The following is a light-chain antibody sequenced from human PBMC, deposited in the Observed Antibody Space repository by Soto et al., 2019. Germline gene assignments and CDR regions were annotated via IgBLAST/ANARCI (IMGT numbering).Light chain of an antibody. CDR1: QSVLYSSHHKNY. CDR3: QQYYSTPLT. Sequence: IVMTQSPDSLAVSLGERATINCKSSQSVLYSSHHKNYLGWYQPKLGQPPKLLIYWASTRESGVPDRFSGSGSGTEFTLTISSLQSEDVAVYYCQQYYSTPLTCGGGTKVEI. V-gene: IGKV4-1*01. J-gene: IGKJ4*02. CDR2: WAS.